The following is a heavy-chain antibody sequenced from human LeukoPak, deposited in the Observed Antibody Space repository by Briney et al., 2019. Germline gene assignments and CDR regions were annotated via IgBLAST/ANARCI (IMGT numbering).Heavy chain of an antibody. CDR3: ARNSRGDSGSYLDAFDI. J-gene: IGHJ3*02. CDR1: GYTFTSYA. V-gene: IGHV1-3*01. Sequence: ASVKVSCKASGYTFTSYAMHWVRQAPGQRLEWMGWINAGNGNTKYSQKFQGRVTITRDTSASTAYMELSSLRSEDTAVYYCARNSRGDSGSYLDAFDIWGQGTMVTVSS. CDR2: INAGNGNT. D-gene: IGHD1-26*01.